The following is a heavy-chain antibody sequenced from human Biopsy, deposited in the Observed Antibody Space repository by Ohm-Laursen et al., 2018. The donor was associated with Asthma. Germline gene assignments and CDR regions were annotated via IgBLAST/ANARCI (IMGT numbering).Heavy chain of an antibody. Sequence: SEKVSCKTSGYTFNSAGITWVRQAPGQGLEWMGWISVYNGNTKVAQKLQDRVTMITDTSTSTAYMELSSLRSDDMGVYFCARAVDYSHYYGIDVWGQGTRVTVS. J-gene: IGHJ6*02. CDR2: ISVYNGNT. CDR3: ARAVDYSHYYGIDV. CDR1: GYTFNSAG. D-gene: IGHD3-10*01. V-gene: IGHV1-18*03.